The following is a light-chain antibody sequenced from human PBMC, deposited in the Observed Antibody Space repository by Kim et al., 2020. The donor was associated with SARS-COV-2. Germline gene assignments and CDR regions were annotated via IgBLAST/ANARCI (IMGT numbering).Light chain of an antibody. CDR1: SSDIGIYNY. J-gene: IGLJ3*02. CDR3: GSYTTSVTWV. CDR2: GVS. V-gene: IGLV2-14*01. Sequence: QSASVSGSPGQSITISCTGTSSDIGIYNYVSWYQQHPDKAPKLIIYGVSKRPSGVSNRFSGSKSGNTASLTISGLQAEDEADYYCGSYTTSVTWV.